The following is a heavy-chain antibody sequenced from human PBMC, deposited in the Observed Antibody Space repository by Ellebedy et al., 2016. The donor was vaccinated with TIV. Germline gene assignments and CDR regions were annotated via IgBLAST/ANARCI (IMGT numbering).Heavy chain of an antibody. J-gene: IGHJ4*02. CDR1: GFTLSRNW. CDR2: IKLDGSEK. Sequence: PGGSLRLSCVGSGFTLSRNWMSWVRQAPGKGLEWVANIKLDGSEKYYVDSVKGRFTISRDNAKNALFLQMNSLSAEDTAVYYCARGEGYFYDSSVLDSWGQGTLVTVSS. D-gene: IGHD3-22*01. CDR3: ARGEGYFYDSSVLDS. V-gene: IGHV3-7*03.